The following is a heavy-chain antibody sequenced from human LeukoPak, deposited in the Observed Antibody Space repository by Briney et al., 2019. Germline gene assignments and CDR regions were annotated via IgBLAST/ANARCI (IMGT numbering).Heavy chain of an antibody. CDR2: ISYSGST. CDR3: ARLSREVAALPYYFDY. V-gene: IGHV4-39*07. Sequence: PSETLSLTCTVSGGSISSSSYYWGWIRQPPGKGLEWIGSISYSGSTYYNPSLKSRVTISVDTSKNQFSLKLSSVTAADTAVYYCARLSREVAALPYYFDYWGQGTLVTVSS. D-gene: IGHD2-15*01. J-gene: IGHJ4*02. CDR1: GGSISSSSYY.